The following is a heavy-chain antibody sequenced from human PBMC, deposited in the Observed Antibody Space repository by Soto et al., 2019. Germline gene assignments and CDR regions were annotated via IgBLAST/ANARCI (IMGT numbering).Heavy chain of an antibody. V-gene: IGHV3-30*18. Sequence: PGGSLRVSYAASRFTLNRYILLTLHCSPGKGLGWVAVIPYDRSNTYYAESVKGRFTISRDNAKSTLYLQMYSLRAEDTVVYYCAKSLISVLLPNYYFGRDVWVQGPTVAVSS. CDR1: RFTLNRYI. J-gene: IGHJ6*02. CDR3: AKSLISVLLPNYYFGRDV. CDR2: IPYDRSNT. D-gene: IGHD2-21*02.